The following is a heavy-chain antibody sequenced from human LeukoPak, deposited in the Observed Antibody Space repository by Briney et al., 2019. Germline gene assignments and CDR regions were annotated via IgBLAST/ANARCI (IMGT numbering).Heavy chain of an antibody. CDR1: GYTFTGYY. J-gene: IGHJ5*02. CDR2: INPNSGGT. CDR3: ARDPLTVQPLNWFDP. Sequence: ASVKVSCKAPGYTFTGYYMHWVRQAPGQGLEWMGWINPNSGGTNYAQKFQGRVTMTRDTSISTAYMELSRLRSDDTAVYYCARDPLTVQPLNWFDPWGQGTLVTVSS. D-gene: IGHD1-1*01. V-gene: IGHV1-2*02.